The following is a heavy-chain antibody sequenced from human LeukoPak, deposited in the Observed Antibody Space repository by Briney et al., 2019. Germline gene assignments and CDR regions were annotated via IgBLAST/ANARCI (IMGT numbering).Heavy chain of an antibody. CDR2: MNPNSGNT. D-gene: IGHD5-12*01. J-gene: IGHJ5*02. CDR3: AREIVATIENWFDP. V-gene: IGHV1-8*01. CDR1: GYTFTSYD. Sequence: GASVKVSCKASGYTFTSYDINWVRQATGQGLEWMGWMNPNSGNTGYAQKFQGRVTMTRNTSISTAYMELSSLRSEGTAVYYCAREIVATIENWFDPWGQGTLVTVSS.